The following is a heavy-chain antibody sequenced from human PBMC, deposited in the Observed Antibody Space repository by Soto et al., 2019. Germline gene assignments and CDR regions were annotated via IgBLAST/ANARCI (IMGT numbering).Heavy chain of an antibody. Sequence: QVQLVQSGAEVKKPGSSVKVSCKASGGTFSGYAISWVRQAPGQGLEWMGGIIPIFGTANYAQKFQGRVTITADESTSTAYMELSSLRSEDTAVYYCARVGSLVPAAIGYYYYGMDVWGQGTTVTVSS. D-gene: IGHD2-2*01. J-gene: IGHJ6*02. V-gene: IGHV1-69*12. CDR2: IIPIFGTA. CDR1: GGTFSGYA. CDR3: ARVGSLVPAAIGYYYYGMDV.